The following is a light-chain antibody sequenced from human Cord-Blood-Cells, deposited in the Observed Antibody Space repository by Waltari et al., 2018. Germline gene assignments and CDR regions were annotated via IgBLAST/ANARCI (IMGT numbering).Light chain of an antibody. CDR1: STRSYY. Sequence: SSELTQDPAVSVALGPTVRITCQGDSTRSYYASRYQQKPGQAPVLVIYGKNNRPSGIPDRFSGSSSGNTASLTITGAQAEDEADYYCNSRDSSGNHVVFGGGTKLTVL. CDR3: NSRDSSGNHVV. CDR2: GKN. J-gene: IGLJ2*01. V-gene: IGLV3-19*01.